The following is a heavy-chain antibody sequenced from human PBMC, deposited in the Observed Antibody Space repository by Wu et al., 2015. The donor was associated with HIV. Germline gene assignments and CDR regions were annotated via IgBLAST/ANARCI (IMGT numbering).Heavy chain of an antibody. CDR3: VRDQQWPTDYYHYYGMDV. CDR1: GYTFTSYG. D-gene: IGHD6-19*01. Sequence: QVQLVQSGAEVKKPGASVKVSCKASGYTFTSYGISWVRQAPGQGLDWMGWISAYDGNTNYAQNFQDRVTLTTDTSTSTAYMELRSLRSDDTAIYYCVRDQQWPTDYYHYYGMDVWGRRDHGHRL. CDR2: ISAYDGNT. V-gene: IGHV1-18*01. J-gene: IGHJ6*02.